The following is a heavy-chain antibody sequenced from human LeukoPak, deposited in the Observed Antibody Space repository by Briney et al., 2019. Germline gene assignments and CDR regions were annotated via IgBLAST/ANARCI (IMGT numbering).Heavy chain of an antibody. CDR1: GGSISSYY. CDR3: ARAARYSNFPGYYYGMDV. CDR2: IYYSGST. Sequence: SETLSLTCTVSGGSISSYYWSWIRQPPGKGLEWIGYIYYSGSTNYNPSLKSRVTISVDTSKNQFSLKLSSVTAADTAVYYCARAARYSNFPGYYYGMDVWGQGTTVTVSS. J-gene: IGHJ6*02. V-gene: IGHV4-59*01. D-gene: IGHD4-11*01.